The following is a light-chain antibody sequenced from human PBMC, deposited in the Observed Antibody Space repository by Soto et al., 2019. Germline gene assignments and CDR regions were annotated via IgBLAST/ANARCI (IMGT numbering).Light chain of an antibody. J-gene: IGKJ3*01. CDR3: QQYGSSLFT. Sequence: EIVLTQSPGTLSLSPGERATLSCRASQSVSSSYLAWYQQKPGQAPRLLIYGASSRATGIPDRFSGSGSGTDFTLTISRLETEDFAVYYCQQYGSSLFTVGPGTKGDIK. CDR2: GAS. CDR1: QSVSSSY. V-gene: IGKV3-20*01.